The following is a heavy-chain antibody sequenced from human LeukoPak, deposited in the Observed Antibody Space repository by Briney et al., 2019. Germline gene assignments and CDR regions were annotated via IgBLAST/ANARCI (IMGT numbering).Heavy chain of an antibody. Sequence: PSETLSLTCTVSGGSISSYFWSWIRQPPGKGLEWIGYIYYSGSTDYNPSLKSRVTISVDTSKNQFSLNLSSVTAADTAVYYCARDRFGGSSMDVWGKGTTVTVSS. CDR2: IYYSGST. V-gene: IGHV4-59*01. CDR1: GGSISSYF. CDR3: ARDRFGGSSMDV. J-gene: IGHJ6*04. D-gene: IGHD3-16*01.